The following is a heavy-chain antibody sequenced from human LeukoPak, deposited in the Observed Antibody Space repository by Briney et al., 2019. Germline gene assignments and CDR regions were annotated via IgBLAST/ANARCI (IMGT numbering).Heavy chain of an antibody. V-gene: IGHV1-18*01. CDR2: IITYSGHT. CDR1: GYIFNNYG. D-gene: IGHD2-21*01. Sequence: ASVKVSCKPSGYIFNNYGVSSVRQAPGQGLEWLGCIITYSGHTDYVDKLQGRVTVTTDTSTSTVYMELRSLTSDDTAVYYCARGSGEFDYWGQGTLVTVSS. CDR3: ARGSGEFDY. J-gene: IGHJ4*02.